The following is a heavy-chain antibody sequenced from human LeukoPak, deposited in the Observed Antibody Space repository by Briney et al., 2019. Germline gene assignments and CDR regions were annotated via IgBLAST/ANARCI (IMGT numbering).Heavy chain of an antibody. CDR2: INHSGST. J-gene: IGHJ2*01. CDR1: GGSFGGYY. Sequence: PSETLSLTCAVYGGSFGGYYWSWIRQPPGKGLEWIGEINHSGSTNYNPSLKSRVTISVDTSKNQFSLKLSSVTAADTAVYYCARGDYGDYTPFDLWARGTLVTVSS. D-gene: IGHD4-17*01. V-gene: IGHV4-34*01. CDR3: ARGDYGDYTPFDL.